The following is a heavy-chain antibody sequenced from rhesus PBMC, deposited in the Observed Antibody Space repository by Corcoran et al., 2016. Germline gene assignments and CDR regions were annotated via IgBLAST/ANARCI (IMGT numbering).Heavy chain of an antibody. J-gene: IGHJ4*01. CDR1: GSTFSSYV. D-gene: IGHD6-25*01. CDR2: ISESDGTI. V-gene: IGHV3S26*01. CDR3: TSSGIAAAANFDY. Sequence: DVQLVESGGGLVKPGGSLRLSCVASGSTFSSYVMHWVRQAPVNGLEWVLVISESDGTISYADSVKGRFTISRDNAKNSLFLQMNSLRAEDTAVYYCTSSGIAAAANFDYWGQGVLVTVSS.